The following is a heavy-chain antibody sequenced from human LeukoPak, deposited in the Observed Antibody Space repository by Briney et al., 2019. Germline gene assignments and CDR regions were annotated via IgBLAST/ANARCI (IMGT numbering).Heavy chain of an antibody. CDR2: ISGSGGST. Sequence: GGSLRLSCAASGFTFSSYAMSWVRQAPGKGLEWVSAISGSGGSTYYADSVKGRFTISRDNSKNTLYLQMNSLRAEDTAVYYCAKRAIVYYGSGSYYTGFDYWGQGTLVTVSS. CDR3: AKRAIVYYGSGSYYTGFDY. D-gene: IGHD3-10*01. J-gene: IGHJ4*02. CDR1: GFTFSSYA. V-gene: IGHV3-23*01.